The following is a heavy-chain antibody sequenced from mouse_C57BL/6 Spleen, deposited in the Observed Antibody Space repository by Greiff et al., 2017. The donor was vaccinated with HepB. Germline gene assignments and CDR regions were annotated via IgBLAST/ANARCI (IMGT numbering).Heavy chain of an antibody. D-gene: IGHD2-1*01. Sequence: VQLQQSGPELVKPGASVKISCKASGYTFTDYYMNWVKQSHGKSLEWIGDINPNNGGTSYNQKFKGKATLTVDKSSSTAYMELRSLTSEDSAVYYCAIPYGNYVDFDYWGQGTTLTVSS. CDR1: GYTFTDYY. V-gene: IGHV1-26*01. CDR3: AIPYGNYVDFDY. J-gene: IGHJ2*01. CDR2: INPNNGGT.